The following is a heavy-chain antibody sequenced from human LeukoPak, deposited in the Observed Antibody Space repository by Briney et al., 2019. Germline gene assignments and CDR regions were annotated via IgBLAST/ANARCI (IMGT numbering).Heavy chain of an antibody. CDR3: APYPVAGLAY. D-gene: IGHD6-19*01. CDR1: IFTFSSYG. CDR2: IRYDGSNK. Sequence: PGGSLSLSCSAWIFTFSSYGMHWVRQAPGKGLEWVAFIRYDGSNKYYADSVKGRFTISRDNSKNTLYLQMNSLRAEDTAVYYCAPYPVAGLAYWGQGTLVSVSS. V-gene: IGHV3-30*02. J-gene: IGHJ4*02.